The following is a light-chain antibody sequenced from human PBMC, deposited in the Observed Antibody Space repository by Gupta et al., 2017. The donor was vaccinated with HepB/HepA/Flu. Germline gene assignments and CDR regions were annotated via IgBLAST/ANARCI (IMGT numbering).Light chain of an antibody. CDR2: DAS. Sequence: EIVLTQSPATLSLSPGERATLSCRATQSVGTYLGWYQHKPGQAPRLLIYDASNRAPGIPARFSGSGSGADFTLTISSLESEDFAVYYCQQRSNWPLFTFGPGTKVDIK. V-gene: IGKV3-11*01. CDR3: QQRSNWPLFT. CDR1: QSVGTY. J-gene: IGKJ3*01.